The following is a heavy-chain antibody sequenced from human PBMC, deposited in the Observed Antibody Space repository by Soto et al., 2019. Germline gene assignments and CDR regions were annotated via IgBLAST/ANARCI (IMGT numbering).Heavy chain of an antibody. CDR1: GYTFTSYA. D-gene: IGHD2-2*01. V-gene: IGHV1-3*01. CDR2: INAGNGNT. CDR3: ARAQRNCSSTSCYPTYNWFDP. Sequence: ASVKVSCKXSGYTFTSYAMHWVRQAPGQRLEWMGWINAGNGNTKYSQKFQGRVTITRDTSASTAYMELSSLRSEDTAVYYCARAQRNCSSTSCYPTYNWFDPWGQGTLVTVSS. J-gene: IGHJ5*02.